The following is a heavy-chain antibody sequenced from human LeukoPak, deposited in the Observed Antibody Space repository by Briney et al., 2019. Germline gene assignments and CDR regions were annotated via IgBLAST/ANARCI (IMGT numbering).Heavy chain of an antibody. J-gene: IGHJ4*02. D-gene: IGHD3-3*01. CDR3: AREMYDFWSGAIDY. Sequence: GGSLRLSCAASGFTFSSYGMHWVRQAPGKGLEWVAFIRYDGSNKYYADSVKGRFTVSRDNSKNTLYLQMNSLRAEDTAVYYCAREMYDFWSGAIDYWGQGTLVTVSS. CDR1: GFTFSSYG. CDR2: IRYDGSNK. V-gene: IGHV3-30*02.